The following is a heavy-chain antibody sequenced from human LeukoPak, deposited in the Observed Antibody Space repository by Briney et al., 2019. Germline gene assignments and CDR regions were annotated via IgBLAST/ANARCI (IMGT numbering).Heavy chain of an antibody. CDR2: ISGSGGST. V-gene: IGHV3-23*01. J-gene: IGHJ4*02. Sequence: PGGSLRLSCAASVFTFSSYAMSWVRQAPGKGLEWVSAISGSGGSTYYADSVKGRFTISRDNSKNTLYLQMNSLRAEDTAVYYCAKDAIAAAGTEAVAGSLYYFDYWGQGTLVTVSS. D-gene: IGHD6-13*01. CDR1: VFTFSSYA. CDR3: AKDAIAAAGTEAVAGSLYYFDY.